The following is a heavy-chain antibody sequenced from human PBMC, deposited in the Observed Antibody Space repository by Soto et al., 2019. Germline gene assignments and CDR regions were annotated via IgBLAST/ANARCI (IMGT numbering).Heavy chain of an antibody. V-gene: IGHV1-2*02. D-gene: IGHD5-12*01. CDR2: INPNNGDT. CDR1: GYTFTGYY. CDR3: ARHSGYDYVFDY. Sequence: QVQLVQSGAEVKKPGASVKVSCKASGYTFTGYYIHWVRQAPGQGLEWMGWINPNNGDTNYARKLKGRVTMTRDTSTSTAYMEMSSLTFDDTAVYYCARHSGYDYVFDYWGQGTLVTVSS. J-gene: IGHJ4*02.